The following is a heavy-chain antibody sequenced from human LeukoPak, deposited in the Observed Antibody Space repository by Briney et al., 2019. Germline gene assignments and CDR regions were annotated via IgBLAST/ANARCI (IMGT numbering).Heavy chain of an antibody. J-gene: IGHJ4*02. CDR2: IYHSGST. CDR1: GGSISSGGYY. CDR3: ARGPPYSGNYFDY. Sequence: SETLSLTGTVSGGSISSGGYYWSWIRQPPGKGLEWIGYIYHSGSTYYNPSLKSRVTISVDRSKNQFSLKLSSVTAADTAVYYCARGPPYSGNYFDYWGQGTLVTVSS. V-gene: IGHV4-30-2*01. D-gene: IGHD1-26*01.